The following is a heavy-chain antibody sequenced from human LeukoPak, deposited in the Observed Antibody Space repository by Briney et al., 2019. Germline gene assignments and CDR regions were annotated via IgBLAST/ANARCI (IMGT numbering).Heavy chain of an antibody. J-gene: IGHJ5*02. CDR3: ARGLYDYVWGSYRKGWFDP. D-gene: IGHD3-16*02. Sequence: SETLSLTCAVYGGSFSGYYWSWIRQPPGKGLEWIEEINHSGSTNYNPSLKSRVTISVDTSKNQFSLKLSSVTAADTAVYYCARGLYDYVWGSYRKGWFDPWGQGTLVTVSS. CDR2: INHSGST. V-gene: IGHV4-34*01. CDR1: GGSFSGYY.